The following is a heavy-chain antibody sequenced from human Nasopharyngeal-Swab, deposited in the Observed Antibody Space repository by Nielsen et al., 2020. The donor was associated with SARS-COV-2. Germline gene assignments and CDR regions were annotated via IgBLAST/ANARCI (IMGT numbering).Heavy chain of an antibody. J-gene: IGHJ6*02. D-gene: IGHD4-11*01. V-gene: IGHV3-9*01. Sequence: SLKISCAASGFTFDDYAMHWVRQAQGKGLEWVSGISWNSGSIGYADSVKGRFTISRDNAKNSLYLQMNSLRAEDTALYYCAKATTVGYYYYYGMDVWGQGTTVTVSS. CDR2: ISWNSGSI. CDR1: GFTFDDYA. CDR3: AKATTVGYYYYYGMDV.